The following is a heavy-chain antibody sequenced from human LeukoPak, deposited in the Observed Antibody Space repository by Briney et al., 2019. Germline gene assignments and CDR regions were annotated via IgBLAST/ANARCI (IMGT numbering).Heavy chain of an antibody. CDR1: GFTFSDSY. J-gene: IGHJ4*02. Sequence: GGSLRLSCAASGFTFSDSYMSWIRQAPGKGLEWISYISATGGATYYADSVKGPFTISRDNAKNSLYLQMNSLRPEDTAVYYCAGSVKGVTRSTDYWGQGTLVTVSS. V-gene: IGHV3-11*01. CDR3: AGSVKGVTRSTDY. CDR2: ISATGGAT. D-gene: IGHD4-17*01.